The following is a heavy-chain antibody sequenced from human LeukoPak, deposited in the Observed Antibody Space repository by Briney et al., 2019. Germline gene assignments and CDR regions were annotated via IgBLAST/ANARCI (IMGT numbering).Heavy chain of an antibody. CDR1: GGSFSGYY. CDR2: INHRGST. V-gene: IGHV4-34*01. D-gene: IGHD3-16*01. Sequence: PSETLSLTCAVYGGSFSGYYWSWIRQPPGKGLEWIGEINHRGSTNYNPSLKSRVTMSVDTSKNQFSLKLSSVTAADTAVYFCARAAGRDYIWGTCSQTRDYWGQGTLVTVSS. J-gene: IGHJ4*02. CDR3: ARAAGRDYIWGTCSQTRDY.